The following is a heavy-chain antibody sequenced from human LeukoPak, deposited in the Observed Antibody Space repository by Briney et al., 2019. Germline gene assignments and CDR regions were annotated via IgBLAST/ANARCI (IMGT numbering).Heavy chain of an antibody. J-gene: IGHJ4*02. CDR1: GFTFSTYW. V-gene: IGHV3-7*01. Sequence: GGSLRLSCAASGFTFSTYWMSWVRQAPGKGLEWVANIKQDGSDKYYVNSVKGRFTISRDNAKNSLFLQMNSLRAEDTAVYYCARVRCSSNSCFPDYWGQGTLVTVSS. D-gene: IGHD2-2*01. CDR3: ARVRCSSNSCFPDY. CDR2: IKQDGSDK.